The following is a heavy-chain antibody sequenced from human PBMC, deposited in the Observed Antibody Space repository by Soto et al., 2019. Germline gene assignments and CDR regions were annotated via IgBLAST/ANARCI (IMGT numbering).Heavy chain of an antibody. V-gene: IGHV1-8*01. J-gene: IGHJ6*02. CDR3: ARAPSLTIFGVVIIAYYGMDV. CDR2: MNPNSGNT. CDR1: GYTFTNYD. D-gene: IGHD3-3*01. Sequence: QVQLVQSGAEVKKPGASVKVSCKASGYTFTNYDINWVRQATGQGLEWMGWMNPNSGNTGYSQKFQGRVTMTRNTSISTADMELSSLRSEDTAVYYCARAPSLTIFGVVIIAYYGMDVWGQGTTVTVSS.